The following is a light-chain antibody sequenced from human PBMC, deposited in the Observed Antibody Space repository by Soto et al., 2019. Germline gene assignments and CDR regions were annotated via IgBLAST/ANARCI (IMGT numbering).Light chain of an antibody. CDR2: GAS. CDR1: QDISNY. Sequence: DIQMTQSPSSLSASVGDRVTITCQASQDISNYLNWYQQKPGKAPKLLIYGASNLETGVPSRFSGSGSGTDFTFTISSLQPEDIATYYCQQYDNLPPFGQGTKVEIK. J-gene: IGKJ1*01. CDR3: QQYDNLPP. V-gene: IGKV1-33*01.